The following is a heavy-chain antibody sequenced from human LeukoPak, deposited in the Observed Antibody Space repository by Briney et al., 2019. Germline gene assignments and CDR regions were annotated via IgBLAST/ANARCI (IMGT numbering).Heavy chain of an antibody. V-gene: IGHV5-51*01. D-gene: IGHD3-3*01. J-gene: IGHJ4*02. CDR2: IYPGDSDT. CDR3: ARIGAKKYDFWSGYYKGGFDY. Sequence: GESLKISSKGSGYSFTSYWIGWVRQMPGKGLEWMGIIYPGDSDTRYSPSFQGQVTISADKSISTAYLQWSSLKASDTAMYYCARIGAKKYDFWSGYYKGGFDYWGQGTLVTVSS. CDR1: GYSFTSYW.